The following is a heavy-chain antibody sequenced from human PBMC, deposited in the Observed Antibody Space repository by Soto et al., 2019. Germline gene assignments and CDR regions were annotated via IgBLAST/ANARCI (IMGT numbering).Heavy chain of an antibody. J-gene: IGHJ6*02. CDR2: ISAYNGNT. D-gene: IGHD4-17*01. V-gene: IGHV1-18*04. Sequence: SLKVSWKASGYTFTSYGISWVRQAPGQGLEWMGWISAYNGNTNYAQKLQGRVTMTTDTSTSTAYMELRSLRSDDTAVYYCAREHGGNYYYGMDVWGQGTTVTVSS. CDR3: AREHGGNYYYGMDV. CDR1: GYTFTSYG.